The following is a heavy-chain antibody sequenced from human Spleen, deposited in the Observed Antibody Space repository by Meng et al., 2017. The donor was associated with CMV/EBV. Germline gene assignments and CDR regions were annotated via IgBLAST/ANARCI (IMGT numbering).Heavy chain of an antibody. D-gene: IGHD3-10*01. J-gene: IGHJ4*02. CDR2: ISWDAGST. Sequence: AASGFTVDDYAMHWVRQAPGKGLEWVSLISWDAGSTYYTHSVSGRFTISRDNIKNSLYLQMNSLRPEDTALYYCAKDVRYDGSAFDYWGRGTLVTVSS. CDR3: AKDVRYDGSAFDY. CDR1: GFTVDDYA. V-gene: IGHV3-43D*03.